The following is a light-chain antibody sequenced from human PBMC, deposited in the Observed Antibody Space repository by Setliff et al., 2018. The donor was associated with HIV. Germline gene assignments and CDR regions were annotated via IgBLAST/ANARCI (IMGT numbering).Light chain of an antibody. J-gene: IGLJ1*01. V-gene: IGLV2-14*01. CDR2: EVS. Sequence: SVLTQPASVSGSPGQSITISCTGTRSDVGAYNYVSWYQQHPGKAPKLMIYEVSNRPSGISNRFSGSKSGNTASLTISGLQAEDEADYYCSSYTTSATYVFGTGTKVTVL. CDR3: SSYTTSATYV. CDR1: RSDVGAYNY.